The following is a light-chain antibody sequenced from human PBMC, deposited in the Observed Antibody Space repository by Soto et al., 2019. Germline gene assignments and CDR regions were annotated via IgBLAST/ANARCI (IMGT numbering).Light chain of an antibody. CDR2: DVS. J-gene: IGLJ1*01. V-gene: IGLV2-11*01. Sequence: QSALTQPRSVSGSPGQSVTISCTGTSSDVGGYIYVSWYQQYPAKAPKVMIYDVSRRPSGVPDRFSGSKSGNTASLTISGLQAEDEAVYYCCSYTSSDTRVFGTGTKLTVL. CDR1: SSDVGGYIY. CDR3: CSYTSSDTRV.